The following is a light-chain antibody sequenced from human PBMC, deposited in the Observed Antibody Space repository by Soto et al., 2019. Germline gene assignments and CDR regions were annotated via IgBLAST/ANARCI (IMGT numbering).Light chain of an antibody. J-gene: IGKJ2*01. Sequence: DVQMTQSPSSLSASVGDRVTITCRASQRIRTSFNWYQQKPGKAPKFLIYDASSLQSEVPSRFSGSGSGTDFTLTISNLQPEDFATYYCQQSYSVPPTFGQGTKLEI. CDR1: QRIRTS. CDR3: QQSYSVPPT. V-gene: IGKV1-39*01. CDR2: DAS.